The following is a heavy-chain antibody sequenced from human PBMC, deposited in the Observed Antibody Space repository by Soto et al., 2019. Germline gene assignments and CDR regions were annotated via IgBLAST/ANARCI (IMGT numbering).Heavy chain of an antibody. CDR2: IAYDGSNK. V-gene: IGHV3-30-3*01. Sequence: QVQLVESGGGVVQPGRSLRLSCAASGFTFSSFVMHWVRQAPGKGLEWVAFIAYDGSNKHYADSVKVRFTISRDNSNNTLYLQINSLRVQDTALYYCASPPGTHLNYFYGMDVWGQGTTVTVSS. J-gene: IGHJ6*02. CDR1: GFTFSSFV. CDR3: ASPPGTHLNYFYGMDV.